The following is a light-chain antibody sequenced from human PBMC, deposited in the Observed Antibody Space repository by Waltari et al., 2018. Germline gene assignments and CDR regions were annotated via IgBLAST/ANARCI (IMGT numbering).Light chain of an antibody. Sequence: SYVLTQPPSVSVAPGKTARITCGGNNIGRKRVHWYQQKPGQAPVLVIYYDSDRPSGIPERFSGSNSGNTATLTISRVEAGDEADYYCQVWDSSSDHPAVFGGGTQLTVL. J-gene: IGLJ7*01. CDR3: QVWDSSSDHPAV. CDR2: YDS. V-gene: IGLV3-21*04. CDR1: NIGRKR.